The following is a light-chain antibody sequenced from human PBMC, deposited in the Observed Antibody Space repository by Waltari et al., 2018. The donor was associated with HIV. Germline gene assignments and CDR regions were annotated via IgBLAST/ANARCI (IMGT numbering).Light chain of an antibody. J-gene: IGKJ4*01. CDR3: QKYNSAPPT. V-gene: IGKV1-27*01. CDR2: AAS. Sequence: DVQMTQSPSSLSASVGDRVSITRRASQGIDNYLAWYQQRPGKVPKLLIYAASTLQSGVPSRFSGRRSGTDFTLTISSLQPEDVATYYCQKYNSAPPTFGGGTKVEIK. CDR1: QGIDNY.